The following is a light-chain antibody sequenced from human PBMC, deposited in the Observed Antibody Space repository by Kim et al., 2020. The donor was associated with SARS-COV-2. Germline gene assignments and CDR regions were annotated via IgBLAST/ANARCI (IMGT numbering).Light chain of an antibody. Sequence: SASVGDSVTITCRASQYISTYLAWYQQKSGKAPKLLIYGASTLQSGVPSRFSGSGSGTTFTLTISSLQPEDFATYFCQQAHTFPHTFGQGTKLEI. J-gene: IGKJ2*01. CDR1: QYISTY. CDR2: GAS. CDR3: QQAHTFPHT. V-gene: IGKV1-12*01.